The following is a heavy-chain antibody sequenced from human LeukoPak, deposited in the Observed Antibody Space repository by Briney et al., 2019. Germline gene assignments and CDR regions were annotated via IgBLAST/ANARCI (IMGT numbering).Heavy chain of an antibody. CDR3: AKVTGDYYDTSGAFDY. Sequence: GRSLRLSCAASGFIFSSYGMHWVRQAPGKGLEWVARIWHDGSNDDYADSVKGRFTISRDNSKNKLCLQMNSLRAEDTAIYYCAKVTGDYYDTSGAFDYWGQGTLVTVSS. J-gene: IGHJ4*02. CDR2: IWHDGSND. V-gene: IGHV3-33*06. CDR1: GFIFSSYG. D-gene: IGHD3-22*01.